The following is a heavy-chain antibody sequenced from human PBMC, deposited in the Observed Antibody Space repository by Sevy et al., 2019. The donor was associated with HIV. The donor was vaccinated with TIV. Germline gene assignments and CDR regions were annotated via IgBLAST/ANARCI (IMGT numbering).Heavy chain of an antibody. J-gene: IGHJ4*02. CDR3: AKGRGKGVYYFDY. V-gene: IGHV5-51*01. Sequence: GESLKISCKGSGYSFTSYWLGWVRQIPGKGLGWVGIIYPGDSDTRYSPSGQGQVNISADKSISTAYLQWSSLKAADTAMYYCAKGRGKGVYYFDYWGQGTLVTVSS. CDR2: IYPGDSDT. D-gene: IGHD2-8*01. CDR1: GYSFTSYW.